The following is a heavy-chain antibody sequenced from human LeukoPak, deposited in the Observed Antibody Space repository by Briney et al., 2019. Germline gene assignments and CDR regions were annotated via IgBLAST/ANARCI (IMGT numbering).Heavy chain of an antibody. J-gene: IGHJ4*02. V-gene: IGHV3-23*01. Sequence: PGGSLRLSCAASGFTFSSYNMNWVRQAPGKGLEWVSAISGSGGSTYYADSVKGRFTISRDNSKNTLYLQMNSLRAEDTAVYYCATLGNPPINNYWGQGTLVTVSS. CDR1: GFTFSSYN. CDR2: ISGSGGST. D-gene: IGHD1-14*01. CDR3: ATLGNPPINNY.